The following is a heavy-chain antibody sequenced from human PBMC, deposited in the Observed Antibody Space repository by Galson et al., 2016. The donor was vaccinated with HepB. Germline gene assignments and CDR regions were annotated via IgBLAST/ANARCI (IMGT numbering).Heavy chain of an antibody. D-gene: IGHD3-16*01. CDR1: GFIFSDYC. V-gene: IGHV3-11*06. Sequence: SLRLSCAASGFIFSDYCMNWIRQAPGKGLEWVSNIRSGSSYTDYADSVKGRFTISRDNSEHTLYLQMNSLRTEDTAMYYCATWGFTLGVDHWGQGILVTVSS. CDR3: ATWGFTLGVDH. J-gene: IGHJ4*02. CDR2: IRSGSSYT.